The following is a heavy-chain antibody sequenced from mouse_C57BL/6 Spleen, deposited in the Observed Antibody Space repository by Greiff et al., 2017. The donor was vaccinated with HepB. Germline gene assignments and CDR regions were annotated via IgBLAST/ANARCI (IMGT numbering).Heavy chain of an antibody. CDR2: IRNKANGYTT. CDR1: GFTFTDYY. J-gene: IGHJ2*01. Sequence: DVMLVESGGGLVQPGGSLSLSCAASGFTFTDYYMSWVRQPPGKALEWLGFIRNKANGYTTEYSASVKGRFTISRDNSQSILYLQMNALRAEDSATYYCARYKGTTARFDYWGQGTTLTVSS. CDR3: ARYKGTTARFDY. V-gene: IGHV7-3*01. D-gene: IGHD1-2*01.